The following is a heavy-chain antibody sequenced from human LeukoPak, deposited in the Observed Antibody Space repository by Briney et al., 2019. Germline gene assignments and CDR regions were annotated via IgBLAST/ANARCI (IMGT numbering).Heavy chain of an antibody. J-gene: IGHJ6*03. CDR3: AKDLRVIAVTYYMDV. V-gene: IGHV3-23*01. CDR1: GFTFNSYA. CDR2: ISGNGGST. Sequence: PGGSLRLSCAASGFTFNSYAMTWVRQAPGKGLEWVSSISGNGGSTYYTDSVKGRFTISRDNSKNTLYLQMNSLRAEDTAAYYCAKDLRVIAVTYYMDVWGKGTTVTVSS. D-gene: IGHD6-19*01.